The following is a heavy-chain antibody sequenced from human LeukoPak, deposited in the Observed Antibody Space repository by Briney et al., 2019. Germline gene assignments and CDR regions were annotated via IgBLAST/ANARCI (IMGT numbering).Heavy chain of an antibody. V-gene: IGHV3-53*01. Sequence: GGSLRLSCAASGLIVSSNYMSWVRQAPGKGLEWVSVIYSDGGIFYTDSVKGRFTISRDNSKNTLYLQMNSLRAEDTAVYYCARDAVGATTDYWGQGTLVTVSS. CDR2: IYSDGGI. CDR1: GLIVSSNY. CDR3: ARDAVGATTDY. D-gene: IGHD1-26*01. J-gene: IGHJ4*02.